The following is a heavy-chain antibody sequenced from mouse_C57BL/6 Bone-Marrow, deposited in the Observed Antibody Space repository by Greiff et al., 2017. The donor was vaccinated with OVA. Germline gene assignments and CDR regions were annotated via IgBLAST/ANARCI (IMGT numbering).Heavy chain of an antibody. CDR2: IWSGGST. V-gene: IGHV2-2*01. J-gene: IGHJ4*01. Sequence: QVQLMESGPGLVQPSQSLSITCTVSGFSLTSYGVHWVRQSPGKGLEWLGVIWSGGSTDYNAAFISRLSISKDNSKSQVFFKMNSLQADDTAIYYCARIYYDYDGYAMDYWGQGTSVTVSS. CDR1: GFSLTSYG. D-gene: IGHD2-4*01. CDR3: ARIYYDYDGYAMDY.